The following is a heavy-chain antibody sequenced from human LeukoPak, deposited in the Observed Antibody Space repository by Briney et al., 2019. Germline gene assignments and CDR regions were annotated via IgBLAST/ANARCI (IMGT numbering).Heavy chain of an antibody. D-gene: IGHD3-9*01. V-gene: IGHV1-69*13. CDR3: ARGPKLRYFDWLPKTYYYMDV. Sequence: EASVKVSCKASGGTFSSYAISWVRQAPGQGLEWMGGIIPIFGTADYAQKFQGRVTITADESTSTAYMELSSLRPEDTAVYYCARGPKLRYFDWLPKTYYYMDVWGKGTTVTISS. CDR1: GGTFSSYA. CDR2: IIPIFGTA. J-gene: IGHJ6*03.